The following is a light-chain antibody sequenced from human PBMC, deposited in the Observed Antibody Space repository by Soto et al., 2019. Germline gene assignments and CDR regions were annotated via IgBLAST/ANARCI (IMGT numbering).Light chain of an antibody. J-gene: IGLJ2*01. CDR3: QTWGTGIVT. Sequence: PVLTQSPSASASPGASVKLTCTLSSGHTNYAIAWHQQQPEKGPRFLMKINSDGSHSKGDGVPNRFSGSSSGAERYFTITSLQSEDEADYSCQTWGTGIVTFGGGTKLTVL. V-gene: IGLV4-69*01. CDR1: SGHTNYA. CDR2: INSDGSH.